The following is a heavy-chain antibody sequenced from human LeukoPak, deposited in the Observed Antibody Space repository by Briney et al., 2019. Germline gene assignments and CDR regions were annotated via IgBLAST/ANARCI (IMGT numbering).Heavy chain of an antibody. J-gene: IGHJ6*02. Sequence: SETLSLTCTVSGGSISSSSYYWGWIRQPPGKGLEWIGSIYYSGSTNYNPSLKSRVTISVDTSKNQFSLKLSSVTAADTAVYYCARRIAVAYYYGMDVWGQGTTVTVSS. CDR1: GGSISSSSYY. CDR2: IYYSGST. V-gene: IGHV4-39*07. CDR3: ARRIAVAYYYGMDV. D-gene: IGHD6-19*01.